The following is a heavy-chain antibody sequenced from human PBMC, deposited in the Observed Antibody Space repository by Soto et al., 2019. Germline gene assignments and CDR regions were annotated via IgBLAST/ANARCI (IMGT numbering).Heavy chain of an antibody. CDR2: IIPIFGTA. Sequence: QVQLVQSGAEVKKPGSSVKVSCKASGGTFSSYAISWVRQAPGQGLEWMGGIIPIFGTANYAQKFQGRVTITADESTSTAYMALSSLRSEDTAVYYCASKPDFWSGYPDSYYYYYYGMDVWGRGTTVTVSS. CDR3: ASKPDFWSGYPDSYYYYYYGMDV. CDR1: GGTFSSYA. D-gene: IGHD3-3*01. J-gene: IGHJ6*02. V-gene: IGHV1-69*01.